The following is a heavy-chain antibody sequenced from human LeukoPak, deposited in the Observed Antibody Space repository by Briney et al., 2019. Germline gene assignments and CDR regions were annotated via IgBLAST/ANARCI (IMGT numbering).Heavy chain of an antibody. J-gene: IGHJ6*03. CDR3: AKGGRSYYYYYMDV. CDR2: ISGNGGRI. Sequence: PGGSLRLSCAASGFTFSAYYMHWVRQAPGKGLEYVSAISGNGGRIYYANSVKGRFTISRDNSKNTLYLQMNSLRAEDTAVYYCAKGGRSYYYYYMDVWGKGTTVTVSS. V-gene: IGHV3-64*01. CDR1: GFTFSAYY.